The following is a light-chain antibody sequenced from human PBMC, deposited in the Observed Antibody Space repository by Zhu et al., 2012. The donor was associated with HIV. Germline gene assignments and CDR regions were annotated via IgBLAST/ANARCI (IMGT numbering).Light chain of an antibody. Sequence: DVQLTQSPSFLSASVGDRVTITCRASQTISTWLAWYQQKSAKAPKLLIYRASILESGVPSRFTGSGSGTEFTLTISSLQPDDSATYYCQHRSDYLYTFGQGTKLEIK. V-gene: IGKV1-5*03. J-gene: IGKJ2*01. CDR3: QHRSDYLYT. CDR1: QTISTW. CDR2: RAS.